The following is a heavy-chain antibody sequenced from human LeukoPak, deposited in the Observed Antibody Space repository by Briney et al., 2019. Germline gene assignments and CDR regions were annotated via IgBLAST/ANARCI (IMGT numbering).Heavy chain of an antibody. CDR2: NYPGDSDT. Sequence: GEALKNSCKGSGYSFTSYWIGWVGQMARESLEWMGINYPGDSDTRYSPSFQGQVTISADKSISTAYLQWSSLKASDTAMYYCARHLGSAISPVGYCDYWGQGTLVTVSS. J-gene: IGHJ4*02. CDR1: GYSFTSYW. V-gene: IGHV5-51*01. D-gene: IGHD7-27*01. CDR3: ARHLGSAISPVGYCDY.